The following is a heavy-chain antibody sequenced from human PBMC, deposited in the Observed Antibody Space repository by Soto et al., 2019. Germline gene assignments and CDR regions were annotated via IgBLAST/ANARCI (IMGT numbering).Heavy chain of an antibody. D-gene: IGHD5-18*01. CDR1: GFTFSSYA. V-gene: IGHV3-23*01. J-gene: IGHJ1*01. CDR3: AKDHEYSYGLFAY. CDR2: ISGSGGSA. Sequence: GGSLRLSCAASGFTFSSYAMSGVRQAPGKGLEWVSAISGSGGSAYYADSVKGRFTISRDNSKNTLYLQMNSLRAEDTAVYYCAKDHEYSYGLFAYSGQGTLVLVSS.